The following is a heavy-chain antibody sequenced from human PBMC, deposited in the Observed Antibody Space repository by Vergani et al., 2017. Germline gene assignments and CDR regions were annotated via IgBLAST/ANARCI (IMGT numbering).Heavy chain of an antibody. CDR1: GGSISSSSYY. CDR3: AETLVGATSWFDP. CDR2: IYYSGST. J-gene: IGHJ5*02. Sequence: QLQLQESGPGLVKPSETLSLTCTVSGGSISSSSYYWGWIRQPPGKGLEWIGSIYYSGSTYYNPSLKSRVTISVDTSKNQFSLKLSSVTAADTAVYYCAETLVGATSWFDPWGQGTLVTVSS. V-gene: IGHV4-39*01. D-gene: IGHD1-26*01.